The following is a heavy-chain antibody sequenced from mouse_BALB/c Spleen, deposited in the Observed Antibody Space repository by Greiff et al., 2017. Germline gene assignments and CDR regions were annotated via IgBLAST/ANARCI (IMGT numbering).Heavy chain of an antibody. J-gene: IGHJ4*01. Sequence: EVQLQESGPGLVKPSQTVSLTCTVTGISITTGNYRWSWIRQFPGNKLEWIGYIYYSGTITYNPSLTSRTTITRDTSKNQFFLEMNSLTAEDTATYYCARGYDYDDAMDYWGQGTSVTVSS. CDR1: GISITTGNYR. V-gene: IGHV3-5*02. CDR3: ARGYDYDDAMDY. CDR2: IYYSGTI. D-gene: IGHD2-4*01.